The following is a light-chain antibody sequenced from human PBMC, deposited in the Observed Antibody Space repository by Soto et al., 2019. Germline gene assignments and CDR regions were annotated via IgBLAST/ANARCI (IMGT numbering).Light chain of an antibody. J-gene: IGLJ1*01. Sequence: QSVLTQPPSASESPGQRVTISCSGSSSNVGSNAVNWYQQLPGTAPTLLIYSNNERLSGVPDRFSGSKSGTSASLAISGLQSEDEADYYCSSYTTSAPYVFGSGTKVTVL. CDR2: SNN. V-gene: IGLV1-44*01. CDR3: SSYTTSAPYV. CDR1: SSNVGSNA.